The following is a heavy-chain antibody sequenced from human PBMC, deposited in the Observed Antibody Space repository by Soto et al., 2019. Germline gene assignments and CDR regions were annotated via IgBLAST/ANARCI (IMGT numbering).Heavy chain of an antibody. V-gene: IGHV1-58*01. Sequence: QMQLVQSGPEVKKPGTSVKVSCKASGFTFTSSAVQWVRQARGQRLEWIGWIVVGSGNTNYAQKFQERVTIPRDMSTSTAYMELSSLRSEDTAVYYCAAESSYYYYGMDVWGQGTTVTVSS. J-gene: IGHJ6*02. CDR2: IVVGSGNT. CDR1: GFTFTSSA. CDR3: AAESSYYYYGMDV.